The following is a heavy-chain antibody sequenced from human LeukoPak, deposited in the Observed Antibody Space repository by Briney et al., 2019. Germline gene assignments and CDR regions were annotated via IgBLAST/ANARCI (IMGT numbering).Heavy chain of an antibody. J-gene: IGHJ4*02. D-gene: IGHD3-10*01. V-gene: IGHV4-61*01. Sequence: SEALSLTCTVSGGSVSSGSYYWSWIRQPPGKGLEWIGYIYYSGSTNYNPSLKSRVTISVDTSKNQFSLKLSSVTAADTAVYYCARVYPYYYGSGSYSHPTDYWGQGTLVTVSS. CDR1: GGSVSSGSYY. CDR3: ARVYPYYYGSGSYSHPTDY. CDR2: IYYSGST.